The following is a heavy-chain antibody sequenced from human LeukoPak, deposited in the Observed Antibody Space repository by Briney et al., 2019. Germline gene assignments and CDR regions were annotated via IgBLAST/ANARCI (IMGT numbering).Heavy chain of an antibody. CDR1: GYTFTSYG. CDR2: ISAYNGNT. V-gene: IGHV1-18*01. CDR3: ARDLYDSSRNYYFDY. Sequence: GASVKVSCKASGYTFTSYGISWVRQAPGQGLEWMGWISAYNGNTNYAQKLQGRVTMTTDTSTSTAYMELRSLRSDDTAVYYCARDLYDSSRNYYFDYWGQGTLVTVSS. J-gene: IGHJ4*02. D-gene: IGHD3-22*01.